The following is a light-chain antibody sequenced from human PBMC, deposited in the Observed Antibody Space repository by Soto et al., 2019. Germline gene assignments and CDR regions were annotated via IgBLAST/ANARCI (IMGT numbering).Light chain of an antibody. J-gene: IGLJ3*02. CDR1: SGDVSNYNF. Sequence: QSALTQPHSVSGSPGQSVTISCSGTSGDVSNYNFVSWYQHHPGQAPRLIIYDVSTRPSGVPDRFSGSKSGNTASLTISGLQAEDEADFYCCSYAGSYTWVFGGGTKLTVL. V-gene: IGLV2-11*01. CDR3: CSYAGSYTWV. CDR2: DVS.